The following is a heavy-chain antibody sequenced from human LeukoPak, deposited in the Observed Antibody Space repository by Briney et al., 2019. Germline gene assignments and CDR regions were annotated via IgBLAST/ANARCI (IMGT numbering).Heavy chain of an antibody. CDR3: ARDLGTTVTTYLDY. D-gene: IGHD4-17*01. Sequence: GSLRLSCAASGFTFSSYNMNWVRQAPGKGLEWVSSISSSSSYIYYADSVKGRFTISRDNAKNSLYLRMNSLRAEDTAVYYCARDLGTTVTTYLDYWGQGTLVTVSS. CDR1: GFTFSSYN. J-gene: IGHJ4*02. CDR2: ISSSSSYI. V-gene: IGHV3-21*01.